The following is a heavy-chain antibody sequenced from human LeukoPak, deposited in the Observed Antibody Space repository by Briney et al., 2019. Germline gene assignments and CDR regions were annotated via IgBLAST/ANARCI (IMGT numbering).Heavy chain of an antibody. CDR3: ARDRVTGGQWLVTYYYGMDV. J-gene: IGHJ6*02. D-gene: IGHD6-19*01. CDR1: GFTFSSSG. Sequence: PGGSLRLSCAASGFTFSSSGMYWVRQAPGRGLEWVAFIRFDGTTKYYAQSVRGRFTISRDNSKNTLGLQMNSLRVEDTAVYYCARDRVTGGQWLVTYYYGMDVWGQGTTVTVSS. V-gene: IGHV3-30*02. CDR2: IRFDGTTK.